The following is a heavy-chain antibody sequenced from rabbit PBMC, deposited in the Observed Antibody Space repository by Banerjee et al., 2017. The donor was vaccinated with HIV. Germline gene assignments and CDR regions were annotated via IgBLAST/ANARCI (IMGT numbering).Heavy chain of an antibody. CDR1: GFDFSSYG. J-gene: IGHJ4*01. CDR2: IDAGKGIT. D-gene: IGHD1-1*01. CDR3: VRNYIRANNL. V-gene: IGHV1S47*01. Sequence: QEQLVESGGGLVQPGGSLKLSCKASGFDFSSYGMSWVRRPPGKGLEWIGYIDAGKGITDYANWVNGRFTISSHNAQNTVFLQLNSLTAADTATYFCVRNYIRANNLWGPGTLVTVS.